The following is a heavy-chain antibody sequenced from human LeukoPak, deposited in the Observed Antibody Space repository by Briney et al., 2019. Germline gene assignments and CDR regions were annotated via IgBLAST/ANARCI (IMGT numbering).Heavy chain of an antibody. V-gene: IGHV3-15*01. CDR3: ATPGRIPEAANWFDP. Sequence: GGSLRLSCAASGFTFPNAWMSWLRQAPGEGLGWVGHIKSRTDGGTTDYAAPVKGRFTISRDDSENTLYLQMNSLKTEDTAVYYCATPGRIPEAANWFDPWGQGTLVTVSS. CDR1: GFTFPNAW. J-gene: IGHJ5*02. D-gene: IGHD6-13*01. CDR2: IKSRTDGGTT.